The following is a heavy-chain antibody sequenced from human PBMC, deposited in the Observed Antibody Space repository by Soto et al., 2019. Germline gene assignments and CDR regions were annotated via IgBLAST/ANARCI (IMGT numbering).Heavy chain of an antibody. CDR1: GYTFTSYG. CDR2: ISAYNGNT. J-gene: IGHJ4*02. Sequence: QVQLVQSGAEVKKPGASVKVSCKASGYTFTSYGISWVRQAPGHGLEWMGWISAYNGNTNYAQKLQGRVTMNTDTSTSTAYMEMRSLRSDYTAVYYCARSGGVASSSWHDYWGQGTLVTVSS. V-gene: IGHV1-18*01. D-gene: IGHD6-13*01. CDR3: ARSGGVASSSWHDY.